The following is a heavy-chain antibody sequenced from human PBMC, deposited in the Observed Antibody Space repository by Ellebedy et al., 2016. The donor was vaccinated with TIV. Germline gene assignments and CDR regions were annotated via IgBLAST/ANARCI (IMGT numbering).Heavy chain of an antibody. J-gene: IGHJ4*02. Sequence: MPSETLSLTCAISGDSVSSKSAAWTWLRQSPWRGLECLGRTYYRSKWYNEYAVSVESRITINSDTSKNQFSLQLSSVTPEDTAIYYCAREIRAYDSWGQGILVTVSS. CDR1: GDSVSSKSAA. V-gene: IGHV6-1*01. CDR2: TYYRSKWYN. CDR3: AREIRAYDS.